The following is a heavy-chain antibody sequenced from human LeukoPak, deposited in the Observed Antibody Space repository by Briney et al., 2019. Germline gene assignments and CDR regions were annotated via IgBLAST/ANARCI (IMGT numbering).Heavy chain of an antibody. Sequence: GKSLRLSCTASGFTFSSYAMHWVRQAPGKGLEWVAVISNDGSHKYYVDSVKGRFTISRDNSKNTLYLQINSLRTEDTAVYYCARALVVPGAMSAFDIWGQGTMVTVSS. CDR1: GFTFSSYA. D-gene: IGHD2-2*01. CDR3: ARALVVPGAMSAFDI. CDR2: ISNDGSHK. V-gene: IGHV3-30*04. J-gene: IGHJ3*02.